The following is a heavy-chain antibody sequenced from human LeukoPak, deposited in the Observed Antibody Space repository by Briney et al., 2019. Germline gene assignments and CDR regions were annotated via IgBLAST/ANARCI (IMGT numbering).Heavy chain of an antibody. D-gene: IGHD2-15*01. J-gene: IGHJ4*02. V-gene: IGHV4-59*08. CDR1: GDSISSFY. CDR2: IHYSGSS. Sequence: SETLSLTCSVSGDSISSFYWNWIRQSPGSGLEWIGNIHYSGSSIYNPSLRSRVTMSIDTSKKQFFLNLRSVTAADTAVYYCVLAPNSNWFDFWGQGTLVTVSS. CDR3: VLAPNSNWFDF.